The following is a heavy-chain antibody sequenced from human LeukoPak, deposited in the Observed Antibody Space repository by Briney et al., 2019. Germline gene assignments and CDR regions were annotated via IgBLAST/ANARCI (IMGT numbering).Heavy chain of an antibody. CDR1: GGSISSYY. CDR2: IYYSGST. CDR3: TKYVSPGCFAP. V-gene: IGHV4-59*08. J-gene: IGHJ5*02. Sequence: SETLSLTCTVSGGSISSYYWSWIRQPPGKGLEWIGYIYYSGSTNYNPSLKSRVTISVDTSENQFSLKLTSVTAADTAVYYCTKYVSPGCFAPGGRGPLATVP. D-gene: IGHD3-16*01.